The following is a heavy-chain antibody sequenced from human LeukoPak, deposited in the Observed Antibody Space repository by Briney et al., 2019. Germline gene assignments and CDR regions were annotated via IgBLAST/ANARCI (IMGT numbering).Heavy chain of an antibody. CDR1: GGTFSSYA. CDR3: AREVEGSGYFDY. Sequence: ASVKVSCKASGGTFSSYAISWVRQAPGQGLEWMGRIIPILGIANYAQKFRGRVTITADKSTSTAYMELSSLRSEDTAVYYCAREVEGSGYFDYWGQGTLVTVSS. D-gene: IGHD3-10*01. V-gene: IGHV1-69*04. CDR2: IIPILGIA. J-gene: IGHJ4*02.